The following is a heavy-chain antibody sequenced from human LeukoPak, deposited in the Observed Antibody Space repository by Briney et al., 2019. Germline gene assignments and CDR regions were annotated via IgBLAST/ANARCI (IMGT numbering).Heavy chain of an antibody. V-gene: IGHV4-39*07. J-gene: IGHJ5*02. Sequence: PSETLSLTCTVSGGSISTSSYYWGWIRQPPVKGLEWVGNIYYSGSTDYNPSLKSRVTISVDTSKNQFSLKLSSVTAADTAVYYCARVGHIVVVPAAARFDPWGQGTLVTVSS. CDR1: GGSISTSSYY. CDR2: IYYSGST. CDR3: ARVGHIVVVPAAARFDP. D-gene: IGHD2-2*01.